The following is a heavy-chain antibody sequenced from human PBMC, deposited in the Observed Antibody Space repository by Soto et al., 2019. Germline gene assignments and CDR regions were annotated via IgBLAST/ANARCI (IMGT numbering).Heavy chain of an antibody. CDR2: IIPILGIP. V-gene: IGHV1-69*02. Sequence: QVQLVQSGAEVKKPGSSVKVSCQASGGTFNSYTITWVRQAPGQGLEWMGRIIPILGIPKYAKTFQGRVTITADKSTSTGHMELSTLKSEDTAVYYCARTAAVYSHNMHPAEIFQPWGQGTLVTVSS. CDR3: ARTAAVYSHNMHPAEIFQP. J-gene: IGHJ1*01. D-gene: IGHD5-12*01. CDR1: GGTFNSYT.